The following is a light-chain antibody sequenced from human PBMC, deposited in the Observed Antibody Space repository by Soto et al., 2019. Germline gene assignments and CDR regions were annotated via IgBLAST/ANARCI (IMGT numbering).Light chain of an antibody. CDR3: QQYNSYPWT. V-gene: IGKV1-5*03. CDR1: QNIDRW. Sequence: DIQMTQSPSTLSASVGDRVTITCRASQNIDRWLAWYQQKPGKAPNLLIYGASNLETGVPSRFSGSGSGTEFNLTISSLRPDDFAPYYCQQYNSYPWTFGQGTKVEIK. J-gene: IGKJ1*01. CDR2: GAS.